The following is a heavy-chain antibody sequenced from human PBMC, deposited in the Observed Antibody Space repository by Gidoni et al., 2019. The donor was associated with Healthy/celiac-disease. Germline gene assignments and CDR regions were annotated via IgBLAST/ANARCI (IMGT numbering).Heavy chain of an antibody. D-gene: IGHD5-18*01. CDR1: GYNFTGYY. V-gene: IGHV1-2*02. CDR3: ARALDTAMAHFDY. CDR2: INPNSGGT. J-gene: IGHJ4*02. Sequence: QVQLVQSGAEVKKPGASVQVYCKASGYNFTGYYMPWVRQAPGQGLEWMGWINPNSGGTNYAQKFQGRVTMTRDTSISTAYMELSRLRSDDTAVYYCARALDTAMAHFDYWGQGTLVTVSS.